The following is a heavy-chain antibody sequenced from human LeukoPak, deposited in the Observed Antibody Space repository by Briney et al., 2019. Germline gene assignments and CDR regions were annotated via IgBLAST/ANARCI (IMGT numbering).Heavy chain of an antibody. Sequence: GGSLRLSCAASGFTFTAYWMHWVRQAPGKGLVWVSRINTDGTTTNYADSVKGRFTISRDNAKNTVYLQMNSLRVEDTAVYYCARAGGSGSYGRFDPWAREPWSPSPQ. CDR2: INTDGTTT. V-gene: IGHV3-74*01. CDR3: ARAGGSGSYGRFDP. J-gene: IGHJ5*02. CDR1: GFTFTAYW. D-gene: IGHD3-10*01.